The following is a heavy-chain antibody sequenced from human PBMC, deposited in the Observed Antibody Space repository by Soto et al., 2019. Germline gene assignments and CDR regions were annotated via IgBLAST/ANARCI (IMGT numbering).Heavy chain of an antibody. CDR2: IYDTLTT. J-gene: IGHJ3*02. D-gene: IGHD3-10*02. CDR1: GGSMSENDYY. CDR3: ARGIVRGGFDI. Sequence: QVQLQEAGPGLVRPSQTLSLTCTVAGGSMSENDYYWSWLRQSPGQGLQWIGYIYDTLTTSYSPSLQSRVTMSADTSRNQSSLKLTSVTAADTALYFCARGIVRGGFDIRGQGTLVTVSS. V-gene: IGHV4-30-4*01.